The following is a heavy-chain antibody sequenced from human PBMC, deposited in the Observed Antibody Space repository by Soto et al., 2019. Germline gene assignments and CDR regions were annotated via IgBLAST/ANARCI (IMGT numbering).Heavy chain of an antibody. D-gene: IGHD2-2*01. CDR1: GGSISSGGYS. Sequence: QLQLQESGSGLVKPSQTLSLTCAVSGGSISSGGYSWSWIRQPPGKGLEWIGYMYHSGSTYYNPSLKSRGTISIDRSKNVCSLKLRSLTPAPTAIYYCARVPDYSGQGILVTVSS. V-gene: IGHV4-30-2*01. J-gene: IGHJ4*02. CDR2: MYHSGST. CDR3: ARVPDY.